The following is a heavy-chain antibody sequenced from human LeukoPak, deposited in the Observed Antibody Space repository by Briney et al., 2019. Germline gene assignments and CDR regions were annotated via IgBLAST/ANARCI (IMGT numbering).Heavy chain of an antibody. CDR3: ARSNSGGNPLVDAFDI. CDR1: GGTFSSYA. V-gene: IGHV1-69*05. J-gene: IGHJ3*02. Sequence: VASVKVSCKASGGTFSSYAISWVRQAPGQGLEWMGRIIPIFGTANYAQKFQGRVTITTDESTSTAYMELSSLRSEDTAVYYCARSNSGGNPLVDAFDIWGQGTMVTVSS. CDR2: IIPIFGTA. D-gene: IGHD4-23*01.